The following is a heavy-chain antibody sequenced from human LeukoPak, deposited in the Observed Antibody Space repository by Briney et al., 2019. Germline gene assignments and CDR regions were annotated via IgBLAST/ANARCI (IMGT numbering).Heavy chain of an antibody. CDR3: TRDLGATRGYGGNPDY. CDR1: GFTFGNYA. J-gene: IGHJ4*02. Sequence: GGSLRLSCTASGFTFGNYAMSWVRQAPGKGLEWVGFIRWKPLGGTTEYAASVKGRFTISRDDAKSIAYLQMNSLKTEDTAIYYCTRDLGATRGYGGNPDYWGQGTLVTASS. CDR2: IRWKPLGGTT. V-gene: IGHV3-49*04. D-gene: IGHD4-23*01.